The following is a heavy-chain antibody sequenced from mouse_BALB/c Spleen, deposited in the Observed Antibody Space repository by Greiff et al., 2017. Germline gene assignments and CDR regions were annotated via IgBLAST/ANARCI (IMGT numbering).Heavy chain of an antibody. CDR3: ARNGDYDGAMDY. CDR1: GFTFSSYA. D-gene: IGHD2-4*01. J-gene: IGHJ4*01. V-gene: IGHV5-9-4*01. CDR2: ISSGGSYT. Sequence: EVKLEESGGGLVKPGGSLKLSCAASGFTFSSYAMSWVRQSPEKRLEWVAEISSGGSYTYYPDTVTGRFTISRDNAKNTLYLEMSSLRSEDTAMYYCARNGDYDGAMDYWGQGTSVTVSS.